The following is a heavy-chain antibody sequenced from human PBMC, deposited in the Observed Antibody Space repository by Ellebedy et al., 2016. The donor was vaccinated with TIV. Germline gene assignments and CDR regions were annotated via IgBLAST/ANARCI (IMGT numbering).Heavy chain of an antibody. Sequence: GESLKISCAASGFPFSSYSLSWVRQAPGKGLEWVSTITGSGDNTYHADSVKGRFTISRDNSRNTLYLQIHSLRADDTAVYYCAKGVDHRTSFFHSWGQGTLVTVSS. D-gene: IGHD6-6*01. V-gene: IGHV3-23*01. J-gene: IGHJ4*02. CDR2: ITGSGDNT. CDR3: AKGVDHRTSFFHS. CDR1: GFPFSSYS.